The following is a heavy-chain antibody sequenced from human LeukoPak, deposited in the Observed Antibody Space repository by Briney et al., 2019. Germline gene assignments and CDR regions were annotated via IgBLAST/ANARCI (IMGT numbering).Heavy chain of an antibody. Sequence: GGSLRPSCAASGFTVSSHYISWVRQAPGKGLEWVSVIYSGGSTYYADSVKGRFTISKDNCKNPLYLEMNSLRAEDTAVYYCARGSSQLRWTKDYWGQGTLVTVSS. CDR2: IYSGGST. J-gene: IGHJ4*02. CDR3: ARGSSQLRWTKDY. V-gene: IGHV3-66*02. CDR1: GFTVSSHY. D-gene: IGHD4-23*01.